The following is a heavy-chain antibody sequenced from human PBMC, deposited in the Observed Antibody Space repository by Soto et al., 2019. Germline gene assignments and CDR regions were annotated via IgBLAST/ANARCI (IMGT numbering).Heavy chain of an antibody. CDR1: GFTFSSYS. J-gene: IGHJ6*02. Sequence: VQLVESGGGLVKPGGSLRLSCAASGFTFSSYSMNWVRQAPGKGPEWVSSISGSSSYIYYADSVKGRFTISRDNAKNSLYLQMNSLRAEDTAVYYCARGVDIVATMPLNGMDVWGQGTTVIVSS. D-gene: IGHD5-12*01. CDR2: ISGSSSYI. V-gene: IGHV3-21*01. CDR3: ARGVDIVATMPLNGMDV.